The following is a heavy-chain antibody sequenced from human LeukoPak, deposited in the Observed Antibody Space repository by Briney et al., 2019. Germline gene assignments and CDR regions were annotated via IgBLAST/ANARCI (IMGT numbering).Heavy chain of an antibody. CDR1: GYTFTGYY. J-gene: IGHJ6*04. CDR3: ARDLGYSSSCLDV. Sequence: ASVKVSCKASGYTFTGYYTHWVRQAPGQGLEWMGWINLNSGGTSYAQKFQGRVTMTRDTSISTVYMELSRLRSDDTAMYYCARDLGYSSSCLDVWGKGTTVTVSS. V-gene: IGHV1-2*02. CDR2: INLNSGGT. D-gene: IGHD6-13*01.